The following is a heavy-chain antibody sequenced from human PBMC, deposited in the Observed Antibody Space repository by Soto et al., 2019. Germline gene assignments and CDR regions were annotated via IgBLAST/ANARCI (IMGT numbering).Heavy chain of an antibody. CDR1: GFTFSSYA. CDR3: ARRNSDYSSVWSDAFDI. Sequence: QVQLVESGGGVVQPGRSLRLSCAASGFTFSSYAMHWVRQAPGKGPEWVAVISYDGSSKTYADSVKGQFTISRDNSKNSLFLQMNNLRPEDTAVYYCARRNSDYSSVWSDAFDIWDQGTMVTVSS. J-gene: IGHJ3*02. CDR2: ISYDGSSK. V-gene: IGHV3-30-3*01. D-gene: IGHD6-19*01.